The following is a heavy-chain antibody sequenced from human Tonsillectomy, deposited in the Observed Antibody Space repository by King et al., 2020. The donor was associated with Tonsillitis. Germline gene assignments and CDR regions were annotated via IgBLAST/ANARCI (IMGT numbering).Heavy chain of an antibody. Sequence: VQLQQWGAGLLKPSETLSLTCAVYGGSFSGYYWSWIRQPLGKGLEWIGEINHSGSTNYNPSLKSRVTVSVDTSKNQFSLKLSSVTAADTAVYYCASRGYCSGGSCRRFDPWGQGTLVTVSS. D-gene: IGHD2-15*01. J-gene: IGHJ5*02. CDR3: ASRGYCSGGSCRRFDP. CDR2: INHSGST. V-gene: IGHV4-34*01. CDR1: GGSFSGYY.